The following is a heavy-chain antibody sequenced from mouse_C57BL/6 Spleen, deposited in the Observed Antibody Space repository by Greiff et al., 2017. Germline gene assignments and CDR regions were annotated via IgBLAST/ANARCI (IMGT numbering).Heavy chain of an antibody. CDR3: ARRLFDY. V-gene: IGHV5-17*01. CDR2: ISSGSSTI. J-gene: IGHJ2*01. Sequence: EVMLVESGRGLVKPGGSLNLSCAASGFTFSDYGMHWVRQAPEKGLAWVAYISSGSSTIYYADTVKGRFTISRDNAKNTLFLQMTSLRSGDTAMYYCARRLFDYWGQGTTLTVSS. CDR1: GFTFSDYG.